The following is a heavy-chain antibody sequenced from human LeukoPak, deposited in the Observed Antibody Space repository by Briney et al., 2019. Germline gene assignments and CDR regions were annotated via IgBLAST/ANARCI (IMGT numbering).Heavy chain of an antibody. Sequence: GGSLRLSCAASGFTFNNYAMTWVRQAPGEGLEWVSSISGSGRNTYYADSVKGRFTISRDNSKNTLYLQMNSLRAEDTAVYYCAKDIRVGGYGGLFDPWGQGTLVIVSS. CDR1: GFTFNNYA. J-gene: IGHJ5*02. CDR3: AKDIRVGGYGGLFDP. CDR2: ISGSGRNT. D-gene: IGHD3-16*01. V-gene: IGHV3-23*01.